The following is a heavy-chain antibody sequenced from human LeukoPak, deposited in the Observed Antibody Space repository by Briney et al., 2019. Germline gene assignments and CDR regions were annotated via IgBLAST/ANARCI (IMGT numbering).Heavy chain of an antibody. CDR2: ISTSNSYI. CDR1: GFTFDDYG. Sequence: GGSLRLSCAASGFTFDDYGMSWVRQAPGKGLEWVSSISTSNSYIYYADSLTGRFTISRDNAKNSLYLQMNSLRAEDTAVYYCATSLRYWGQGTLVTVSS. CDR3: ATSLRY. V-gene: IGHV3-21*01. J-gene: IGHJ4*02.